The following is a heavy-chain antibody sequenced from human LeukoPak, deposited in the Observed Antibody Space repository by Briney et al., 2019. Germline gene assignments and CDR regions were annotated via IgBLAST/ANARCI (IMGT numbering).Heavy chain of an antibody. V-gene: IGHV3-33*01. CDR1: GFTFSSYG. CDR3: ARGDSSSWPDY. Sequence: QPGRSLRLSCAASGFTFSSYGMHWVRQAPGKGLEWVAVIWYDGSNKYYADSVKGRFTISRDNSKNTLYLQMNSLRAEDTAVYYCARGDSSSWPDYWGQGTLVTVSS. CDR2: IWYDGSNK. D-gene: IGHD6-13*01. J-gene: IGHJ4*02.